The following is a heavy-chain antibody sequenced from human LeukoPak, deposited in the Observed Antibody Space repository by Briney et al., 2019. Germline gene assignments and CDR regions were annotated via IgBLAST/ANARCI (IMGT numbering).Heavy chain of an antibody. V-gene: IGHV4-59*01. CDR1: GGSISSYY. D-gene: IGHD3-10*01. CDR2: IYYSGST. CDR3: AKGARGPDY. J-gene: IGHJ4*02. Sequence: PETLSLTCTVSGGSISSYYWSWIRQPPGKGLEWIGHIYYSGSTNYNPSLKSRVTISVDTSKNQFSLKVSSVTAVDTAVYYCAKGARGPDYWGQGTLVTASS.